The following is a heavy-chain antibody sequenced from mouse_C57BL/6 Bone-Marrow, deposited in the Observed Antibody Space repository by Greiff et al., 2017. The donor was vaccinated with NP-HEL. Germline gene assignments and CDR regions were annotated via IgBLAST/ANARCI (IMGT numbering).Heavy chain of an antibody. CDR3: ARRGYGSSYGLTRAMDY. CDR2: INPDSSTI. J-gene: IGHJ4*01. Sequence: EVKVIESGGGLVQPGGSLKLSCAASGIDFSRYWMSWVRRAPGKGLEWIGEINPDSSTINYAPSLKDKFIISRDNAKNTLYLQMSKVRSEDTALYYCARRGYGSSYGLTRAMDYWGQGTSVTVSS. D-gene: IGHD1-1*01. CDR1: GIDFSRYW. V-gene: IGHV4-1*01.